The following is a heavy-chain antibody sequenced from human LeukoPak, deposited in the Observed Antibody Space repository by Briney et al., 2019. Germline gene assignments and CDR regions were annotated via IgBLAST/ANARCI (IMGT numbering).Heavy chain of an antibody. CDR2: FSGSGGST. D-gene: IGHD6-13*01. V-gene: IGHV3-23*01. J-gene: IGHJ4*02. CDR1: GFTFSSYA. CDR3: AKRHSSSWYF. Sequence: PGGSLRLSCAASGFTFSSYAMSWVRQAPGKGLEWVSAFSGSGGSTYYADSVKGRFTISRNNSKNTLYLQMNSLRAEDTAVYYCAKRHSSSWYFWGQGTLVTVSS.